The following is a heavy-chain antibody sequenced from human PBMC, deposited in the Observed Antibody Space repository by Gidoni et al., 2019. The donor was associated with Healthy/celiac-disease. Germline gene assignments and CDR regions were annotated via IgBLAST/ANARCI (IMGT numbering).Heavy chain of an antibody. CDR2: IYYSGST. J-gene: IGHJ4*02. CDR1: GGSISSSSYY. D-gene: IGHD6-6*01. V-gene: IGHV4-39*01. Sequence: QLQLQESGPGLVKPPETLSLTCTVSGGSISSSSYYWGWIRQPPGKGLEWIGSIYYSGSTYYNPSLKSRVTISVDTSKNQFSLKLSSVTAADTAVYYCARRGPSAYYFDYWGQGTLVTVSS. CDR3: ARRGPSAYYFDY.